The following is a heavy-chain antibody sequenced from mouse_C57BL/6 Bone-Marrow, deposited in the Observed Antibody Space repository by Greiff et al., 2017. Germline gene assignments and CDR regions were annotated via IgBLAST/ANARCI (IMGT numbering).Heavy chain of an antibody. Sequence: QVQLQQPGAELVRPGSSVKLSCKASGYTFTSYWMDWVKQRPGQGLEWIGNIYPSDSETHYNQKFKDKATLTVDKSSSTAYMQLSSLTSEDSAVYYCATDYYSNSYYFDYWGQGTTLTVSS. V-gene: IGHV1-61*01. CDR1: GYTFTSYW. D-gene: IGHD2-5*01. CDR2: IYPSDSET. J-gene: IGHJ2*01. CDR3: ATDYYSNSYYFDY.